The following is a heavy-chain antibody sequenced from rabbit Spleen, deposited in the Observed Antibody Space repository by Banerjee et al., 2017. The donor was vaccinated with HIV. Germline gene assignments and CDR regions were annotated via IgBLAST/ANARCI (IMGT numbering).Heavy chain of an antibody. J-gene: IGHJ4*01. D-gene: IGHD2-1*01. Sequence: QQQLVESGGGLVKPGAYLTLTCKASGFSFSSGYDMCWVRQAPGKGLEWIGYIDPLFGITYYANWVNGRFSISRENAQNTVFLQMTSLTAADTATYFCARSGGDIYDFKLWGQGPWSPS. CDR3: ARSGGDIYDFKL. V-gene: IGHV1S43*01. CDR2: IDPLFGIT. CDR1: GFSFSSGYD.